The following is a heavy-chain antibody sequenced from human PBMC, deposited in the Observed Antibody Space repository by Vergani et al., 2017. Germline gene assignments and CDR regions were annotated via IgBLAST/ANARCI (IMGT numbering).Heavy chain of an antibody. CDR3: AIKHISNDDDSSGEYYMGYYYGMDV. Sequence: QVQLVESGGGLVKPGGSLRLSCAASGFTFSDYYMSWIRQAPGKGLEWVSYISSSGSTIYYAHTVKGRFTISRDNAKNSLYLQMNSLRAEDTAVYYCAIKHISNDDDSSGEYYMGYYYGMDVWGQGTTVTVSS. J-gene: IGHJ6*02. V-gene: IGHV3-11*01. D-gene: IGHD3-22*01. CDR2: ISSSGSTI. CDR1: GFTFSDYY.